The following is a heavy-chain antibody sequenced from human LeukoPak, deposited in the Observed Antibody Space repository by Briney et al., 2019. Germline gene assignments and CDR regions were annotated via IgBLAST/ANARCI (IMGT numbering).Heavy chain of an antibody. CDR3: ARGGCSSASCAFDY. J-gene: IGHJ4*02. CDR2: IKQDGSEK. CDR1: GFTFSSYW. V-gene: IGHV3-7*01. Sequence: GGSPRLSCAASGFTFSSYWMSWVRQAPGKGLEWVANIKQDGSEKYYVDSVKGRFTISRDNAKNSLYLQMNSLRAEDTAVYYCARGGCSSASCAFDYWGQGTLVTVSS. D-gene: IGHD2-2*01.